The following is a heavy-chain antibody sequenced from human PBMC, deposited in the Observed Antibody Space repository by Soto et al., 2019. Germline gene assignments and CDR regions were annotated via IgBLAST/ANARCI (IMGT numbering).Heavy chain of an antibody. J-gene: IGHJ5*02. CDR1: GGTFSSSS. CDR2: IIPIFGTA. D-gene: IGHD3-22*01. V-gene: IGHV1-69*12. CDR3: ARPIRYYYEGGAQSAWFDP. Sequence: QVQLVQSGAEVKKPGSSVKVSCKASGGTFSSSSISWVRQAPGQGLEWMGGIIPIFGTANYTQKFQGSVTIPADDSTSTAYMELSSLSADDTAVYYCARPIRYYYEGGAQSAWFDPWGQGTLVTVSS.